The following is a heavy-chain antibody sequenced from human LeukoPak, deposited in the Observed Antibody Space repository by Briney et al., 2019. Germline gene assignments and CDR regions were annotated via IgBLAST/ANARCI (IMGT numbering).Heavy chain of an antibody. Sequence: ASVKVSCKASGYMITTYIISWLRQAPGQGLEWMGWISGGNTNYAQRFQGRVTMTTDTSTNTAYVELRSLRSDDTAVYYCASVGPPHDYWGQGTLVTVSS. CDR3: ASVGPPHDY. CDR1: GYMITTYI. D-gene: IGHD1-26*01. CDR2: ISGGNT. V-gene: IGHV1-18*01. J-gene: IGHJ4*02.